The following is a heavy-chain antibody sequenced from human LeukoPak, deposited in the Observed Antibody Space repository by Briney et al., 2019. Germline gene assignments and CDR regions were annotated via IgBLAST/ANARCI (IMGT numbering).Heavy chain of an antibody. V-gene: IGHV4-34*01. CDR1: GGSFSGYY. CDR3: ARGSRYYYDSSGYYYFDY. Sequence: SETLSLTCAVYGGSFSGYYWSWIRQPPGKGLEWIGEINHSGSTNYNPSLKSRVTISVDTSKNQFSPKLSSVTAADTAVYYCARGSRYYYDSSGYYYFDYWGQGTLVTVSS. D-gene: IGHD3-22*01. CDR2: INHSGST. J-gene: IGHJ4*02.